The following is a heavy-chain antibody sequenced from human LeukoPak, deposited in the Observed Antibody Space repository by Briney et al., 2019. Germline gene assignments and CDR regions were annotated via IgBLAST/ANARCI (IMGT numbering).Heavy chain of an antibody. J-gene: IGHJ4*02. CDR1: DGSISNYY. CDR3: ARGRGDSKGTSFHY. V-gene: IGHV4-59*01. D-gene: IGHD3-22*01. CDR2: IDYIGST. Sequence: SETLSLTCTVSDGSISNYYWSWIRQPPGKGLEWIGYIDYIGSTTYNPSLKSRVTISIDTSKNQFSLRLSSVTAADTAVYYCARGRGDSKGTSFHYWGQGTLVTVSA.